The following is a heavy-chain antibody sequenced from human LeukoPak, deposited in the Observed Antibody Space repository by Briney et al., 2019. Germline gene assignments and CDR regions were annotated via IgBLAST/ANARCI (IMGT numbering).Heavy chain of an antibody. V-gene: IGHV1-18*01. CDR3: ARGVIFGVVLDAFDI. CDR2: ISAYNGNT. CDR1: GYTFTSYG. J-gene: IGHJ3*02. Sequence: ASVKVSCKASGYTFTSYGISWVRQTPGQGLEWMGWISAYNGNTNYAQKLQGRVTMTTDTSTSTAYMELRSLRSDDTAVYYCARGVIFGVVLDAFDIWGQGTMVTVSS. D-gene: IGHD3-3*01.